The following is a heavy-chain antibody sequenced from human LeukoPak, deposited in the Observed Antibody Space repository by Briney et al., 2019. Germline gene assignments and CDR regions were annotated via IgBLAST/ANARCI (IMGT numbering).Heavy chain of an antibody. CDR1: GYSFTSYW. V-gene: IGHV5-51*01. J-gene: IGHJ4*02. Sequence: GESLRISCKGSGYSFTSYWIGLVRQMPGKGLELMWIIYPGDSDTRYSASFQGQVAISADKSISTAYLQWSSLKASDTAMYYCARDLRLGELSFFSFDYWGQGTLVTVSS. CDR2: IYPGDSDT. D-gene: IGHD3-16*02. CDR3: ARDLRLGELSFFSFDY.